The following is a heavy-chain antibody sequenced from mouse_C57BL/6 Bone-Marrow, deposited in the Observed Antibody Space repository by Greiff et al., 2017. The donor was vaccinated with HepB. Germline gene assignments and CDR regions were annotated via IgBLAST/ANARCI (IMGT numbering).Heavy chain of an antibody. CDR2: IYPRSGNT. CDR1: GYTFTSYG. Sequence: VHLVESGAELARPGASVKLSCKASGYTFTSYGISWVKQRTGQGLEWIGEIYPRSGNTYYNEKFKGKATLTADKSSSTAYMELRSLTSEDSAVYFCARRGIYYGNYEVDYWGQGTTLTVSS. CDR3: ARRGIYYGNYEVDY. J-gene: IGHJ2*01. V-gene: IGHV1-81*01. D-gene: IGHD2-1*01.